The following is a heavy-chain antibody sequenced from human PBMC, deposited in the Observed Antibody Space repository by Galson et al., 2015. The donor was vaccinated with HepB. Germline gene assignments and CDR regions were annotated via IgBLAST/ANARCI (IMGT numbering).Heavy chain of an antibody. J-gene: IGHJ4*02. Sequence: SLRLSCAASRFTFSDYYMTWIRQAPGKGLEWLSYICGGATYTYYANSVKGRFTISRDNAKNSLYLHMRGLRADDTAVYYCARVAHSDYGHPAHFDYWGQGTLVTVSS. D-gene: IGHD4-17*01. CDR1: RFTFSDYY. V-gene: IGHV3-11*06. CDR3: ARVAHSDYGHPAHFDY. CDR2: ICGGATYT.